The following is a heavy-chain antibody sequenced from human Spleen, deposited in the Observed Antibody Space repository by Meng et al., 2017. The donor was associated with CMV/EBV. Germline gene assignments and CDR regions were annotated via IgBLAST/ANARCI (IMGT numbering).Heavy chain of an antibody. Sequence: GSLRLSCTVSGDSISNYYWSWIRQPPGKGLEWIGYSYYRGSTYYNRSLKSRVTISVDTSKNQFSLKLSSVTAADTAVYFCARVGNTTPGYFDYWGQGALVTVSS. D-gene: IGHD1-7*01. CDR2: SYYRGST. CDR3: ARVGNTTPGYFDY. J-gene: IGHJ4*02. CDR1: GDSISNYY. V-gene: IGHV4-59*13.